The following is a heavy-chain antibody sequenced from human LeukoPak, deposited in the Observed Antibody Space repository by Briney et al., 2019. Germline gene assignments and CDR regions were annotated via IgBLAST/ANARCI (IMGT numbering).Heavy chain of an antibody. CDR3: ARVGLRSYFDY. J-gene: IGHJ4*02. D-gene: IGHD4-17*01. CDR1: GYTFTSYP. Sequence: ASVKVSCKASGYTFTSYPMHWVRQAPGQRLEWMGWINTGNGDTKYSQKFQGGVTITRDTSASAAYMELSSLRSEDTAVYYCARVGLRSYFDYWGQGTLVTVSS. V-gene: IGHV1-3*04. CDR2: INTGNGDT.